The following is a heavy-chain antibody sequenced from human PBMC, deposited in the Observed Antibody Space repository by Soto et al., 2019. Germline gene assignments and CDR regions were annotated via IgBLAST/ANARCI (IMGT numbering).Heavy chain of an antibody. CDR1: GFTFSGYG. J-gene: IGHJ4*02. CDR2: ISGSGEST. CDR3: AKGFNSYWYPAPDY. V-gene: IGHV3-23*01. Sequence: GGSLRLSCAASGFTFSGYGMSWVRQAPGKGLEWVSGISGSGESTYDADSVKGRFTISRDNSKSTLFLQMNSLRPEDTAVYYCAKGFNSYWYPAPDYGGKEPLVPVPS. D-gene: IGHD2-8*02.